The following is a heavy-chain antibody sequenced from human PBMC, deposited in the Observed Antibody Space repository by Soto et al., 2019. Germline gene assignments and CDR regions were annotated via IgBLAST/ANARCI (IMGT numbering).Heavy chain of an antibody. D-gene: IGHD2-21*01. J-gene: IGHJ4*02. Sequence: QITLKESGPTLVKPTQTLTLTCTFSGFSLSTSGVGVGWIRQPPGKALKWLALIYWDDNKRYSPSLKSRLTISKDTSKNQVVLTMTNMDPVDTATYYCARVVITSYFDYWCQGTLVTVSS. CDR1: GFSLSTSGVG. CDR3: ARVVITSYFDY. CDR2: IYWDDNK. V-gene: IGHV2-5*02.